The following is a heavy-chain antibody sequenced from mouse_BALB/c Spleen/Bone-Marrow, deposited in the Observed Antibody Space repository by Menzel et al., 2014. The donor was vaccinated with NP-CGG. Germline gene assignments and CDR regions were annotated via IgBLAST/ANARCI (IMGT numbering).Heavy chain of an antibody. V-gene: IGHV2-9*02. CDR2: IWAGGST. CDR1: GFSLTSYG. J-gene: IGHJ3*01. D-gene: IGHD2-4*01. CDR3: ASMITTAWFAY. Sequence: VKLMESGPGLVAPSQSLSITCTVSGFSLTSYGVHWVRQPPGKGLEWLGVIWAGGSTNYNSALTSRLSISKDNSKSQVFLKMNSLQTDDTAMYYCASMITTAWFAYWGQGTLVTVSA.